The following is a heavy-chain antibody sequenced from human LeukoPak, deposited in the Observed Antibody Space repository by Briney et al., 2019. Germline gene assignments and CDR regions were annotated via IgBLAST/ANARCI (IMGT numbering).Heavy chain of an antibody. V-gene: IGHV3-21*01. CDR1: GFTFSSYS. CDR3: ASPGYSSSWYGVVYFQH. J-gene: IGHJ1*01. Sequence: PGGSLRLSCAASGFTFSSYSMNWVRQAPGKGLEWVSSISSSSSYIYYADSVKGRFTISRDNAKNSLYLQMNSLRAEDTAVYYCASPGYSSSWYGVVYFQHWGQGTLVTVSS. CDR2: ISSSSSYI. D-gene: IGHD6-13*01.